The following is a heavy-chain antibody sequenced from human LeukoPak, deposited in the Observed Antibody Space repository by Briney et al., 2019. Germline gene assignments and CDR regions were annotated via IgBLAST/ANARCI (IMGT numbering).Heavy chain of an antibody. V-gene: IGHV3-48*03. CDR3: TTLGYHLDS. CDR1: GFAFSAYE. Sequence: GGSLRLSCAASGFAFSAYEMNWVRQAPGKWLEWVAYFAGSDTTKYYADSVRGRFTISRDNAKNSLYLQMNSLRAEDTALYYCTTLGYHLDSWGQGTLVTVSS. J-gene: IGHJ4*02. D-gene: IGHD3-22*01. CDR2: FAGSDTTK.